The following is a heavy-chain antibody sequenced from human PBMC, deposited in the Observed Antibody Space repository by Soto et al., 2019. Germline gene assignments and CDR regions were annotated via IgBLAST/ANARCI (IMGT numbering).Heavy chain of an antibody. V-gene: IGHV1-24*01. CDR1: GYTLTELS. D-gene: IGHD5-12*01. CDR2: FDPEDGET. J-gene: IGHJ6*03. CDR3: ATGGIVATIRPDYYYYMDG. Sequence: ASVKVSCKVSGYTLTELSMHWVRQAPGKGLEWMGGFDPEDGETIYAQKFQGRVTMTEETSKDTGYMELSSRRSEDTAVYYCATGGIVATIRPDYYYYMDGWGKGTTVTVSS.